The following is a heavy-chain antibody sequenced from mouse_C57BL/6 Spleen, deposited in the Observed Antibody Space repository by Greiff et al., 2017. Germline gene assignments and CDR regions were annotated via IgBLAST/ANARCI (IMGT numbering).Heavy chain of an antibody. V-gene: IGHV1-15*01. Sequence: VQLQQSGAELVRPGASVTLSCKASGYTFTDYEMHWVKQTPVHGLEWIGAIDPETGGTAYNQKFKGKAILTADKSSSTAYMELRSLTSEDSAVYYCTRRRDYDVDYAMDYWGQGTSVTVSS. CDR2: IDPETGGT. CDR1: GYTFTDYE. J-gene: IGHJ4*01. D-gene: IGHD2-4*01. CDR3: TRRRDYDVDYAMDY.